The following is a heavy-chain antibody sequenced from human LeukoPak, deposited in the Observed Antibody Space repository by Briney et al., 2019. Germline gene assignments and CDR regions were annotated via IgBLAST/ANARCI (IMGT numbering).Heavy chain of an antibody. CDR2: IYYSGST. CDR1: GGSISSSSYY. V-gene: IGHV4-39*01. D-gene: IGHD6-19*01. Sequence: SETLSLTCTVSGGSISSSSYYWGWIRQPPGKGLEWIGSIYYSGSTYYNPSLKSRVTTSVDTSKNHFSLKLSSVTAADTAVYYCARQYEPYSSSFDYWGQGTLVTVSS. J-gene: IGHJ4*02. CDR3: ARQYEPYSSSFDY.